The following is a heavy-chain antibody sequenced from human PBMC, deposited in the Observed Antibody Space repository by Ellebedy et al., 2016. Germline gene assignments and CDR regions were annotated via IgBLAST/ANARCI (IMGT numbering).Heavy chain of an antibody. CDR3: ARDVGIAARPAGWRFNP. Sequence: ASVKVSCXASGYTFTGYYMHWVRQAPGQGLEWMGWINPNSGGTNYAQKFQGRVTMTRDTSISTAYMELSRLRSDDTAVYYCARDVGIAARPAGWRFNPWGQGTLVTVSS. D-gene: IGHD6-6*01. J-gene: IGHJ5*02. CDR1: GYTFTGYY. CDR2: INPNSGGT. V-gene: IGHV1-2*02.